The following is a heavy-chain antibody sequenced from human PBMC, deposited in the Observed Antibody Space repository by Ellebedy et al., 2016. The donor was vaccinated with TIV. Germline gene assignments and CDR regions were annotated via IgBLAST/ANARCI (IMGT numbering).Heavy chain of an antibody. D-gene: IGHD3-10*01. CDR3: SRERGPFGSYFDY. Sequence: PGGSLRLSCAASGFSFSSYAIHWVRQAPGKGLEWMAVTWYDGTSEYYADSVKGRFTISRDNSKNTLYLQMNSLRAEDTAVYFCSRERGPFGSYFDYWGQGTLVAVSS. CDR1: GFSFSSYA. CDR2: TWYDGTSE. V-gene: IGHV3-33*01. J-gene: IGHJ4*02.